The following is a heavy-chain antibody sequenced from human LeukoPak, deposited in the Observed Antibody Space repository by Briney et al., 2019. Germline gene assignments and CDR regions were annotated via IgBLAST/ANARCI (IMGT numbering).Heavy chain of an antibody. CDR2: INHSGST. J-gene: IGHJ4*02. D-gene: IGHD3-22*01. CDR3: ARWTYYYDSSGYFY. CDR1: GGSFSGYY. V-gene: IGHV4-34*01. Sequence: SETLSLTCSVYGGSFSGYYWSWNRQPPGKGLEWIGEINHSGSTNYNPSLKSRVTISVDTSKNQFSLKLSSVTAADTAVYYCARWTYYYDSSGYFYWGQGTLVTVSS.